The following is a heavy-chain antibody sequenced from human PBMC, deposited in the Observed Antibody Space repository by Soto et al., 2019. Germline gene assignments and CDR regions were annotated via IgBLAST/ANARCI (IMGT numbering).Heavy chain of an antibody. CDR1: GGSSSSSSYY. CDR3: ARQASYYDFWSGYYPYYYYGMDV. CDR2: IYYSGST. Sequence: LETLSLTCTVSGGSSSSSSYYWGRMRQPPGKGLEWIGSIYYSGSTYYNPSLKSRVTISVDTSKNQFSLKLSSVTAADTAVYYCARQASYYDFWSGYYPYYYYGMDVWGQGTTVTVSS. J-gene: IGHJ6*02. D-gene: IGHD3-3*01. V-gene: IGHV4-39*01.